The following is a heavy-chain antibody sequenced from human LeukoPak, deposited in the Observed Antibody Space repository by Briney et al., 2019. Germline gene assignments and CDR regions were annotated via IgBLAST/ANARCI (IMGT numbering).Heavy chain of an antibody. CDR3: ARVGYSSSWYEY. D-gene: IGHD6-13*01. Sequence: WAAVKVSCKASGYTFTGYWMHWVRQAPGQGLEWMGCINPNRCGTNYAQKFQGRVTMTREPFTSTAYMEMSRLTSDDTGVYYCARVGYSSSWYEYWGQGTMVTVSS. V-gene: IGHV1-2*02. CDR1: GYTFTGYW. J-gene: IGHJ4*02. CDR2: INPNRCGT.